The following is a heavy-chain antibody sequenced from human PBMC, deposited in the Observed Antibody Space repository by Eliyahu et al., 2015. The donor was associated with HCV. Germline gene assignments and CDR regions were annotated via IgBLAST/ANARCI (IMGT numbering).Heavy chain of an antibody. Sequence: QVQLVESGGGVVQPGRSLRLSCXASGFTFXSYAMHWVRQAPGKGLEWVAVISYDGSNKYYADSVKGRFTISRDNSKNTLYLQMNSLRAEDTAVYYCARDRLSGYYYPVYWGQGTLVTVSS. D-gene: IGHD3-22*01. CDR1: GFTFXSYA. J-gene: IGHJ4*02. CDR2: ISYDGSNK. V-gene: IGHV3-30-3*01. CDR3: ARDRLSGYYYPVY.